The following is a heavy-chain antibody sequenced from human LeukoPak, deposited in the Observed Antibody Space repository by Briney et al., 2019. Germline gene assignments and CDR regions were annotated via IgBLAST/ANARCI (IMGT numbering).Heavy chain of an antibody. J-gene: IGHJ5*02. CDR2: IIPIFGTA. D-gene: IGHD3-22*01. V-gene: IGHV1-69*13. Sequence: GASVKVSCKASGYTFTGHFIQWVRQAPGQGLEWMGGIIPIFGTANYAQKFQGRVTITADESTSTAYMELSSLRSEDTAVYYCARDAEWGYYYDSSGYHNWFDPWGQGTLVTVSS. CDR1: GYTFTGHF. CDR3: ARDAEWGYYYDSSGYHNWFDP.